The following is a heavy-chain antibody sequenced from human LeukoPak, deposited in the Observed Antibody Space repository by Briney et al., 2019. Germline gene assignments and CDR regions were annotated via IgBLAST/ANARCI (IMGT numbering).Heavy chain of an antibody. D-gene: IGHD2-2*02. CDR2: ISSSGSTI. Sequence: GGSLRLSCAASGFTFSSYSMNWVRQAPGKGLEWVSYISSSGSTIYYAASVKGRFTISRDNAQNSVYLQLNSLRTEDTAMYFCVSTPAIRRLNFWGQGTLVTVSS. CDR3: VSTPAIRRLNF. CDR1: GFTFSSYS. J-gene: IGHJ4*02. V-gene: IGHV3-48*01.